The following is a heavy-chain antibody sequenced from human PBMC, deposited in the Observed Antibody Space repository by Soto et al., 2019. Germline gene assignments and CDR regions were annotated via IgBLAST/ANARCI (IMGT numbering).Heavy chain of an antibody. CDR1: GFNFDDSA. D-gene: IGHD3-22*01. V-gene: IGHV3-9*01. CDR2: ITWNSGHI. CDR3: AIGRSSMIAVAMDY. Sequence: SLRLSCVASGFNFDDSAMNWVRQVPGKGLEWVSGITWNSGHILYADSVKGRFTISRDNAKKSLYLELNSLRPEDTALYYCAIGRSSMIAVAMDYSGQGILLTV. J-gene: IGHJ4*02.